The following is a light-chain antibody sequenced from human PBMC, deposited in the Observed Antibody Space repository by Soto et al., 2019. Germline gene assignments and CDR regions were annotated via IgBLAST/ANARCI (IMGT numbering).Light chain of an antibody. CDR1: QSLNSR. V-gene: IGKV1-5*01. CDR3: QQYKSYST. CDR2: GAS. Sequence: DIPMTQSPSSLSASVGDRVTLTCRASQSLNSRLAWYQKRPEKAPKLLIYGASPLEGGVPTRFSGGGSGTEFTLTISVLQADDLATYICQQYKSYSTFGRGTKVDIK. J-gene: IGKJ1*01.